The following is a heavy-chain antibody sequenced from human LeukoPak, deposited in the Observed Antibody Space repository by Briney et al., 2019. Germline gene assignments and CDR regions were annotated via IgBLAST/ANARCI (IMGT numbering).Heavy chain of an antibody. CDR3: ARLYGDSSGTFFDH. CDR1: GFTFSEHY. CDR2: TSSNTIYT. Sequence: GGSLRLSCAASGFTFSEHYMSWVRQAPGKGLEWLSYTSSNTIYTNYADSVKGRFSISRDNAKNSLYLQMNSLRVEDTAVYYYARLYGDSSGTFFDHWGQGTLVTVSS. V-gene: IGHV3-11*03. J-gene: IGHJ4*02. D-gene: IGHD6-19*01.